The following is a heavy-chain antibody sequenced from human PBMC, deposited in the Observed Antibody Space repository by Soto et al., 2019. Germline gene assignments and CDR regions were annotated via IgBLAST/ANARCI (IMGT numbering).Heavy chain of an antibody. CDR3: ARDHPVTSPSYAYSGMDV. Sequence: EEQLVESGGGLVQPGGSLRLSCAASGFTVSDHYMTWVRQAPGKGLERVSVIYSGGSTYSADSVKGRSTISRDNAKNTLYLQRNRLRAEYTAVYYCARDHPVTSPSYAYSGMDVWGQGTTVIVSS. V-gene: IGHV3-66*01. CDR2: IYSGGST. J-gene: IGHJ6*02. CDR1: GFTVSDHY. D-gene: IGHD3-16*01.